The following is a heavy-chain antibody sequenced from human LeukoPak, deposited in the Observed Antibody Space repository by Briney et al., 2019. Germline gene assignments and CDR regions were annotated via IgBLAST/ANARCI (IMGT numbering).Heavy chain of an antibody. D-gene: IGHD1-1*01. V-gene: IGHV4-39*01. Sequence: SETLSLTCTVSGGSISSSSYYWGWIRQPPGKGPEWIGSIYYSGSTYYNPSLKSRVTISVDTSKNQFSLKLSSVTAADTAVYYCARSTGPFDYWGQGTLVTVSS. J-gene: IGHJ4*02. CDR3: ARSTGPFDY. CDR1: GGSISSSSYY. CDR2: IYYSGST.